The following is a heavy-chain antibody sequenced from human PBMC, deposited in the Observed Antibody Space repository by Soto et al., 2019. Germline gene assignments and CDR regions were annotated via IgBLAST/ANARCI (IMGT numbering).Heavy chain of an antibody. CDR1: GFTVSSNY. CDR2: IYSGGST. CDR3: ARSRSCSSTSCYTFTTHYYYFGMDV. J-gene: IGHJ6*02. Sequence: EVQLVESGGGLIQPGGSLRLSCAASGFTVSSNYMSWVRQAPGKGLEWVSVIYSGGSTYYADSVKGRFTISRDNAKSSLFLKMTSLRVEDTAVYYCARSRSCSSTSCYTFTTHYYYFGMDVWGQGTTVTVSS. D-gene: IGHD2-2*02. V-gene: IGHV3-53*01.